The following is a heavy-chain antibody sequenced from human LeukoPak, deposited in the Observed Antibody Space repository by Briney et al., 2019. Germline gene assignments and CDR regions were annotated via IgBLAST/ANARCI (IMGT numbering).Heavy chain of an antibody. D-gene: IGHD3-9*01. J-gene: IGHJ4*02. Sequence: ASVKVSCKASGYTFTSYGISWVRQAPGQGLEWMGWISAYNGNTNYAQKLQGRVTMTTDTSTSTAYMELRSLRSDDTAVYYCARDPSDILTGYYTEYYFDYGGQGTLVTVSS. V-gene: IGHV1-18*01. CDR3: ARDPSDILTGYYTEYYFDY. CDR2: ISAYNGNT. CDR1: GYTFTSYG.